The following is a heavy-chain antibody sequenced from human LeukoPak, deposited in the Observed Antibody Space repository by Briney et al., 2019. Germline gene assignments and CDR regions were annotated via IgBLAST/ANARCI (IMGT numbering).Heavy chain of an antibody. Sequence: ASVKVSCKASGYTFTSYAMHWVRQAPGQRLEWMGWINAGNGNTKYSQKFQGRVNITRDTSASTAYMELSSLRSEDTAVYYCARDRVVKRRGYYGMDVWGQGTTVTVSS. V-gene: IGHV1-3*01. CDR3: ARDRVVKRRGYYGMDV. J-gene: IGHJ6*02. CDR1: GYTFTSYA. CDR2: INAGNGNT.